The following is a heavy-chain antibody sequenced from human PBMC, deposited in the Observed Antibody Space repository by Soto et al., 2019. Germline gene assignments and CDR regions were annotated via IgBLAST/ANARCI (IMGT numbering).Heavy chain of an antibody. Sequence: ASVKVSCKASGFTFTSSAVQWVRQARGQRLEWIGWIVVGSGNTNYAQKFQERVTITRDMSTSTAYMELSSLRSEDTAVYYCARDWAAAGPFDYWGQGTLVTVSS. CDR1: GFTFTSSA. J-gene: IGHJ4*02. D-gene: IGHD6-13*01. CDR2: IVVGSGNT. V-gene: IGHV1-58*01. CDR3: ARDWAAAGPFDY.